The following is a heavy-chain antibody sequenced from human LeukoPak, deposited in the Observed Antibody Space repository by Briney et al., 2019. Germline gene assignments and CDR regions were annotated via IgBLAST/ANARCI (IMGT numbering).Heavy chain of an antibody. J-gene: IGHJ6*02. CDR3: ARGDAADILTGYPGIMDV. V-gene: IGHV1-69*04. CDR2: IIPILGIA. Sequence: SVKVSCKASGGTFSSYAISWVRQAPGQGLEWMGRIIPILGIANYAQKFQGRVTITADKSTSTAYMELSSLRSEDTAVYYCARGDAADILTGYPGIMDVWGQGTTVTVSS. D-gene: IGHD3-9*01. CDR1: GGTFSSYA.